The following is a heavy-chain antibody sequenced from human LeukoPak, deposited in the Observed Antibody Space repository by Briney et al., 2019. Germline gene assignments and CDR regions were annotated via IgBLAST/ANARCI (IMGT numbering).Heavy chain of an antibody. Sequence: SETLSLTCAVYGGSFSGYYWSWIRQPPGKGLEWIGEINHSGSTNYNPSLKSRVTISVDTSKNQFSLKLSSVTAADAAVYYCARYDWYFDLWGRGTLVTVSS. J-gene: IGHJ2*01. CDR2: INHSGST. V-gene: IGHV4-34*01. CDR3: ARYDWYFDL. CDR1: GGSFSGYY.